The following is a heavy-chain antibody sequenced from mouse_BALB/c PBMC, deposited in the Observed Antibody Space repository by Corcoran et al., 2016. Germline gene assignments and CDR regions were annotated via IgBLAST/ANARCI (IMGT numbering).Heavy chain of an antibody. D-gene: IGHD1-1*01. J-gene: IGHJ4*01. CDR2: INPYNDGT. CDR1: GYTFSSYV. Sequence: EVHLQQSGPELVKAGASVKMSCKASGYTFSSYVMQWVKQKPGQGLEWIGYINPYNDGTKYNEKFKGKATLTSDKSSSTAYMELSSLTSEDSAVYYCAREYYGSEYAMDYWGQGTSVTVS. CDR3: AREYYGSEYAMDY. V-gene: IGHV1S136*01.